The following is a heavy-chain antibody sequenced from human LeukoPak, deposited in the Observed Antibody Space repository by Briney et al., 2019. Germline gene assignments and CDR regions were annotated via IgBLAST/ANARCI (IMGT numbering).Heavy chain of an antibody. CDR2: IYYSGST. D-gene: IGHD3-10*01. Sequence: PSETLSLTCTVSGGSISSYYWSWIRQPPGKGLEWIGYIYYSGSTNYNPSLESRVTISVDTSKNQFSLKLSSVTAADTAVYYCARNRYYYGSGNYGVPNWFDPWGQGTLVTVSS. J-gene: IGHJ5*02. CDR3: ARNRYYYGSGNYGVPNWFDP. CDR1: GGSISSYY. V-gene: IGHV4-59*01.